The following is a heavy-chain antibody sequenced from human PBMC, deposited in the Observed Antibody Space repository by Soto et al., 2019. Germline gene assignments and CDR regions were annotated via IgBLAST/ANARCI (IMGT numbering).Heavy chain of an antibody. CDR1: GGSFSGYY. CDR3: ARGLVDYGDYFDY. CDR2: INHSGST. V-gene: IGHV4-34*01. Sequence: SETLSLTCAVYGGSFSGYYWSWIRQPPGKGLEWIGEINHSGSTNYNPSLKSRVTISVDTSKNQFSLKLSSVTAADTAVYYCARGLVDYGDYFDYWGQGTLVTVSS. J-gene: IGHJ4*02. D-gene: IGHD4-17*01.